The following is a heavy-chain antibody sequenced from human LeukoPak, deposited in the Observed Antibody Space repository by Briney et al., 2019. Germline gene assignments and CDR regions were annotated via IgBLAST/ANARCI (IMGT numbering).Heavy chain of an antibody. D-gene: IGHD5-12*01. V-gene: IGHV3-23*01. Sequence: PGGSLRLSCAASGFTFSNYAMSWVRQAPGEGLEWVSTISGNGGRTYYADSVKGRFTISRDNSRNTLFLQMNSLRAEDTAVYYCAKDREGLSSGYDLEYFDYWGQGTLVTVSS. CDR3: AKDREGLSSGYDLEYFDY. CDR2: ISGNGGRT. J-gene: IGHJ4*02. CDR1: GFTFSNYA.